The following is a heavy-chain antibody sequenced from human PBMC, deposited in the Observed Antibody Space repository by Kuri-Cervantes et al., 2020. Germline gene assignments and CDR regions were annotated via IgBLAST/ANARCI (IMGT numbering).Heavy chain of an antibody. CDR3: ARDSPSMVRGVIIPHFDY. V-gene: IGHV7-4-1*02. J-gene: IGHJ4*02. Sequence: ASVKVSCKASGYTFTSYDINWVRQAPGQGLEWMGWINTNTGNPTYAQGFTGRFVFSLDTSVSTAYLQISSLKAEDTAVYYCARDSPSMVRGVIIPHFDYWGQGTLVTVSS. CDR2: INTNTGNP. D-gene: IGHD3-10*01. CDR1: GYTFTSYD.